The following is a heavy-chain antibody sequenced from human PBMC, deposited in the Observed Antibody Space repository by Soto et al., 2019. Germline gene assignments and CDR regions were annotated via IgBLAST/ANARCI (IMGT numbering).Heavy chain of an antibody. CDR2: IRYSGSTM. D-gene: IGHD1-20*01. CDR3: ARYNRGLDY. J-gene: IGHJ4*02. Sequence: PGGSLRLSCAASGFTFSHAWMSWVRQAPGKGLEWVSYIRYSGSTMYYADSVKGRFTISRDNSKNTLYLQMNSLRAEDTAVYYCARYNRGLDYWGQGTLVTVSS. CDR1: GFTFSHAW. V-gene: IGHV3-11*04.